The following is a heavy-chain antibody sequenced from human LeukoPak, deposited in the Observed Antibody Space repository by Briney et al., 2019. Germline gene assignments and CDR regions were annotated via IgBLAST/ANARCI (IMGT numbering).Heavy chain of an antibody. CDR1: GFTFSSHA. V-gene: IGHV3-23*01. CDR3: AKVTYGSGTYGAFDY. D-gene: IGHD3-10*01. CDR2: MSGSGGST. J-gene: IGHJ4*02. Sequence: GGSLRLSCAGSGFTFSSHAMSWVRQAPGKGLEWVSAMSGSGGSTYYADSVKGRFTISRDNSKNTLYLQMNSLRAEDTAVYYCAKVTYGSGTYGAFDYWGQGTLVTVSS.